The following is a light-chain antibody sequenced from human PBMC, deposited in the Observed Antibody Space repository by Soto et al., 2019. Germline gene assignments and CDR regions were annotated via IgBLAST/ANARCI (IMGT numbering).Light chain of an antibody. J-gene: IGKJ3*01. CDR1: QSVSSNY. CDR3: QHYGSSPPEFN. Sequence: EIVLTQSPGTLSLSPRERATLSCRASQSVSSNYLAWYQQRPVPAPRLLIFGASYRAAGITDRSSGSGSGTDFILTISREEPEDFAVYYSQHYGSSPPEFNFGPWTKVDSK. V-gene: IGKV3-20*01. CDR2: GAS.